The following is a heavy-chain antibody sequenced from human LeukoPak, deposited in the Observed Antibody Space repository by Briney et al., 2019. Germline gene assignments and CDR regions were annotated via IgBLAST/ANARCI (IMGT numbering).Heavy chain of an antibody. CDR1: GGSISSSSYY. D-gene: IGHD4-17*01. CDR3: ARDHGYGDANAFDI. CDR2: IYYSGST. V-gene: IGHV4-39*07. J-gene: IGHJ3*02. Sequence: SETLSLTCTVSGGSISSSSYYWGWIRQPPGKGLEWIGSIYYSGSTYYNPSLKSRVTISVDTSKNQFSLKLSPVTAADTAVYYCARDHGYGDANAFDIWGQGTMVTVSS.